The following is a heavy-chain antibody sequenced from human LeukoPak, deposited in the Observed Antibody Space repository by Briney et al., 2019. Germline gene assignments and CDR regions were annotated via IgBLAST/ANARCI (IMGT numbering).Heavy chain of an antibody. V-gene: IGHV3-7*01. CDR3: ARYNPIAARRGYFDY. J-gene: IGHJ4*02. CDR2: IRQDGSEK. D-gene: IGHD6-6*01. Sequence: GGSLRLSCAASGFTFSSYWMSWVRQAPGKGLEWVANIRQDGSEKYYVDSVKGRFTISRDNAKNSLYLQMNSLRAEDTAVYCCARYNPIAARRGYFDYWGQGTLVTVSS. CDR1: GFTFSSYW.